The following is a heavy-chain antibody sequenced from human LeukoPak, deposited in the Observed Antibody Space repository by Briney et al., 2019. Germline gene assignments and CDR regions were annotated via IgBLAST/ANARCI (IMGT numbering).Heavy chain of an antibody. D-gene: IGHD2-2*01. J-gene: IGHJ4*02. Sequence: SSETLSLTCTVSGGSISSHYWSWIRQPPGKGLEWLGYIYYSGSTNYNPSLKSRVTISVDTSKNQFSLKLSSVTAADTAVYYCARLPAAIGFYFDYWGQGTLVTVSS. CDR1: GGSISSHY. CDR3: ARLPAAIGFYFDY. CDR2: IYYSGST. V-gene: IGHV4-59*11.